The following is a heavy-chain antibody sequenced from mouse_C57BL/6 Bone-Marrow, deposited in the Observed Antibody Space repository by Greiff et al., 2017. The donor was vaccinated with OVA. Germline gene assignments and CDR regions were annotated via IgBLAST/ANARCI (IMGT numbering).Heavy chain of an antibody. CDR3: TTVMVTSRFAY. V-gene: IGHV14-4*01. CDR1: GFNIKDDY. J-gene: IGHJ3*01. CDR2: IDPENGDT. D-gene: IGHD2-2*01. Sequence: VQLQQSGAELVRPGASVKLSCTASGFNIKDDYMHWVKQRPEQGLEWIGWIDPENGDTEYASKFQGKATITADTSSNTAYLQLSSLTSEDTAVYYCTTVMVTSRFAYWGQGTLVTVSA.